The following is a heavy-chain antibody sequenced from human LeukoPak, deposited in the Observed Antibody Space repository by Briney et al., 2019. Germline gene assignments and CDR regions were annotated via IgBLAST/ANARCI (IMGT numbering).Heavy chain of an antibody. V-gene: IGHV3-21*01. D-gene: IGHD2-21*02. Sequence: GGSLRLSCAASGFTVGSNYMSWVRQAPGKGLEWVSSISSSSSYIYYADSVKGRFTISRDNAKNSLYLQMNSLRAEDTAVYYCAREGGDSGYWGQGTLVTVSS. CDR3: AREGGDSGY. CDR2: ISSSSSYI. CDR1: GFTVGSNY. J-gene: IGHJ4*02.